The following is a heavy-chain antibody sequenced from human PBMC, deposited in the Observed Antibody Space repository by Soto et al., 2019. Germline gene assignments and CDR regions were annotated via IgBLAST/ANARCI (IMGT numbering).Heavy chain of an antibody. CDR3: ARDGRYSGYSSGMDV. CDR2: ISAYSGNT. V-gene: IGHV1-18*01. J-gene: IGHJ6*02. CDR1: GYTFNRYG. D-gene: IGHD5-12*01. Sequence: QVQLVQSGAEVKKPGASLKVHCNASGYTFNRYGITRVRKVPGQGLEWMGCISAYSGNTNYAQKLPGRVTMTTATSTSTAYMDMGSTRSDDTAVYYCARDGRYSGYSSGMDVWGQGTTVTVFS.